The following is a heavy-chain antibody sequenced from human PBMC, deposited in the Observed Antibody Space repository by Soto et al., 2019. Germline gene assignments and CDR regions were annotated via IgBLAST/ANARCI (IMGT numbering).Heavy chain of an antibody. J-gene: IGHJ6*02. D-gene: IGHD3-10*01. CDR1: GDSVISYF. CDR3: ARVPTTYYYDSGSNYYGMDV. V-gene: IGHV4-59*02. CDR2: IYHTGTT. Sequence: PSETLSLTCTVSGDSVISYFWTWIRQPPGKGLEWIGDIYHTGTTNYSPSLKSRVTISLDTSKNQFSLELTSVTAADTAVYYCARVPTTYYYDSGSNYYGMDVWGQGTTVTVSS.